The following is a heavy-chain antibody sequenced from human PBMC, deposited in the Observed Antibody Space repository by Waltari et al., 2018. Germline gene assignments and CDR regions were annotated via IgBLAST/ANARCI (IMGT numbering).Heavy chain of an antibody. D-gene: IGHD3-9*01. Sequence: QVQLVQSGAEVKXXGSSVKVXCKASGGTFSSXAXXWVRQAPGQGLEWMGGIIPILGIANYAQKFQGRVTITADESTSTAYMELSSLRSEDTAVYYCARAGYFSXYYFDYWGQGTLXXXSS. CDR3: ARAGYFSXYYFDY. CDR1: GGTFSSXA. V-gene: IGHV1-69*04. J-gene: IGHJ4*02. CDR2: IIPILGIA.